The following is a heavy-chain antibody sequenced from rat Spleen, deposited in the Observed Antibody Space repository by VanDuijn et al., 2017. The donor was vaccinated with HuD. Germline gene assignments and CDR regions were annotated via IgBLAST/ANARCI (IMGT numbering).Heavy chain of an antibody. D-gene: IGHD4-3*01. J-gene: IGHJ2*01. Sequence: EVQLVESGGGLVQPGRSLTLSCATSGFTFSDYAMAWVRQAPKKGLEWVASISPSGGSTYYRDSVKGRFTISRDNAENTVYLQVNSLRSEDTATYYCAVSGYGYWGQGVMVTVSS. CDR2: ISPSGGST. CDR3: AVSGYGY. V-gene: IGHV5S23*01. CDR1: GFTFSDYA.